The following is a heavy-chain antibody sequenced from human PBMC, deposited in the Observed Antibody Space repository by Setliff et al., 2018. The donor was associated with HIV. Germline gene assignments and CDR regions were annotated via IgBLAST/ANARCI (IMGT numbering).Heavy chain of an antibody. Sequence: ASVKVSCKASRYTFTSYGISWVRQAPGQGLEWMGWINTHKGNTNYAQKVQGRVTMTKDTSTSTAYLEVRSLRSDDTAVYYCARTILRYFGWENPLPDAFDIWGQGTMVTVSS. CDR1: RYTFTSYG. D-gene: IGHD3-9*01. CDR2: INTHKGNT. CDR3: ARTILRYFGWENPLPDAFDI. V-gene: IGHV1-18*01. J-gene: IGHJ3*02.